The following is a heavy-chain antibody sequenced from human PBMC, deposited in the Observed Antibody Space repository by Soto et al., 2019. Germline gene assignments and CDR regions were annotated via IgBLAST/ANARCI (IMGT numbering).Heavy chain of an antibody. Sequence: GGSLRLSCAASGFTFSSYAMSWVRQAPGKGLEWVSAISGSGGSTYYADSVKGRFTISRDNSKNTLYLQMNSPRAEDTAVYYCAKDPGPLVVPAAPDYWGQGTLVTVSS. CDR2: ISGSGGST. V-gene: IGHV3-23*01. CDR3: AKDPGPLVVPAAPDY. CDR1: GFTFSSYA. J-gene: IGHJ4*02. D-gene: IGHD2-2*01.